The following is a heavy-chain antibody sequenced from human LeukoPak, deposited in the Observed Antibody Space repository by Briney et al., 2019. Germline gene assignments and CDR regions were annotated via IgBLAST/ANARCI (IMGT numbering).Heavy chain of an antibody. CDR3: ARKVGYCTNGVCYEYNWFDP. CDR1: GGSISSSNW. J-gene: IGHJ5*02. D-gene: IGHD2-8*01. CDR2: IYHSGST. V-gene: IGHV4-4*02. Sequence: PSGTLSLTCAVSGGSISSSNWWSWVRQPPGKGLEWIGVIYHSGSTNYNPSLKSRVTISVDKSKNQFSLKLSSVTAADTAVYYCARKVGYCTNGVCYEYNWFDPWGQGTLVTVSS.